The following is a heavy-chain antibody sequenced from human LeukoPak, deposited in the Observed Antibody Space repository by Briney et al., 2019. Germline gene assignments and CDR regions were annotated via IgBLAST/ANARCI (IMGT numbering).Heavy chain of an antibody. V-gene: IGHV3-9*01. D-gene: IGHD2-15*01. J-gene: IGHJ4*02. CDR3: AKDWWSKQKLFQMGWGLFDY. CDR1: GFTVDDYA. CDR2: IRWNSGSV. Sequence: SLRCSCAASGFTVDDYAMHRVGQAPGKGLVWVSGIRWNSGSVGYADYVKGRFTISRAKAKDSLELQMNRLRAEDTGLYYCAKDWWSKQKLFQMGWGLFDYWGQRTLFTVSS.